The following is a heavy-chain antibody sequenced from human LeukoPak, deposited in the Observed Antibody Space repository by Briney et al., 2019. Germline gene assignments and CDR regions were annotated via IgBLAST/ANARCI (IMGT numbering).Heavy chain of an antibody. J-gene: IGHJ6*03. CDR2: INPNTGGT. V-gene: IGHV1-2*02. CDR3: ARFYSGYGNYYYYMDV. Sequence: ASVKVSCKASGYNFTGYYLHWVRQAPGQGLEWMGWINPNTGGTNYAQKFQGRVTMTRDASISTAYMELSRLRSDDTAVYYCARFYSGYGNYYYYMDVWGKGTTVTVSS. D-gene: IGHD5-12*01. CDR1: GYNFTGYY.